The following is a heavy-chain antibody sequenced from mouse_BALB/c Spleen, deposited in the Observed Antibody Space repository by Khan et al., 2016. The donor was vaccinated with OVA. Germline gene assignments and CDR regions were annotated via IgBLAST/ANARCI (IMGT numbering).Heavy chain of an antibody. CDR2: ITYSGST. J-gene: IGHJ3*01. Sequence: EVQLQESGPGLVKPSQSLSLTCTVTDYSITSDYAWNWIRQFPGNKLEWMGYITYSGSTSKKPSLKSRISFTRDTSKNQFFLQLNSVTTEDTATYYCVRGRAYWGQGTLFTVSA. CDR1: DYSITSDYA. CDR3: VRGRAY. V-gene: IGHV3-2*02.